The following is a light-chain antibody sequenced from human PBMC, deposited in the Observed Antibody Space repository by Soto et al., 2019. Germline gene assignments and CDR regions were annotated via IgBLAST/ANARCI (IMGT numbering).Light chain of an antibody. Sequence: PGERVTLSCRASQSVSSSYLTWYQQKPGQAPRLLIYGASTRATSIPARFSGSGSGTDFTLTISSLQPGDFAVYYCQQDYNLPRGTFGQGTKVEIK. CDR2: GAS. CDR3: QQDYNLPRGT. V-gene: IGKV3D-7*01. J-gene: IGKJ1*01. CDR1: QSVSSSY.